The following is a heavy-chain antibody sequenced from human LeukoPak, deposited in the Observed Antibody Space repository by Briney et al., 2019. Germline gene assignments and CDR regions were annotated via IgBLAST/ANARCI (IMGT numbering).Heavy chain of an antibody. CDR1: GGTFSSYA. Sequence: ASVKVSCKASGGTFSSYAISWVRQAPGQGLEWMGGITPIFGTANYAQKFQGRVTITADESTSTAYMELSSLRSEDTAVYYCARGDRYSSSWLTDYWGQGTLVTVSS. CDR2: ITPIFGTA. V-gene: IGHV1-69*13. J-gene: IGHJ4*02. D-gene: IGHD6-13*01. CDR3: ARGDRYSSSWLTDY.